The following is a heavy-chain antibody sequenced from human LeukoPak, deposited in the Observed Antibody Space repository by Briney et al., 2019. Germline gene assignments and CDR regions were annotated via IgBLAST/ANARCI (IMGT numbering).Heavy chain of an antibody. J-gene: IGHJ4*02. V-gene: IGHV3-30-3*01. Sequence: GRSLRLSCAASGFTFSSYAMHWVRQAPGKGLEWVAVISYDGSNKYYADSVKGRFTISRDNSKNTLYLQMNSLRAEDTAVYYCARDSGSWYFDYWGQGTLVTVSS. D-gene: IGHD6-13*01. CDR1: GFTFSSYA. CDR3: ARDSGSWYFDY. CDR2: ISYDGSNK.